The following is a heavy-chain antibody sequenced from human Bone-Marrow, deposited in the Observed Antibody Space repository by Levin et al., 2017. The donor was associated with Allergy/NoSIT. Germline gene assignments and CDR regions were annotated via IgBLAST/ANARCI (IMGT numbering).Heavy chain of an antibody. J-gene: IGHJ6*02. D-gene: IGHD3-10*01. CDR2: MNPNTGAT. Sequence: ASVKVSCKASGYSFTSYEINWVRQVTGQGPEWLGWMNPNTGATGYAQKFQGRVTMTRNISINTAYMELSSLRFEDTALYFCARAGGSGPIGHYYGMDVGGQGTTVAVSS. V-gene: IGHV1-8*01. CDR1: GYSFTSYE. CDR3: ARAGGSGPIGHYYGMDV.